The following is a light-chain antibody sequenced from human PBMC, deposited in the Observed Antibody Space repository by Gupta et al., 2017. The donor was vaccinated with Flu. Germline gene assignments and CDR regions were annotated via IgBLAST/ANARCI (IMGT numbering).Light chain of an antibody. V-gene: IGLV3-1*01. CDR3: QTWDGREAV. CDR1: RLGDAK. J-gene: IGLJ3*02. CDR2: QDN. Sequence: SYELTQPPSVSVSPGQTASISCSGDRLGDAKVCWFQQRPGQSPLMIIYQDNKRPSGIPERFAGSVSGNTATLTISGTQSVDEADDCCQTWDGREAVFGAGTKL.